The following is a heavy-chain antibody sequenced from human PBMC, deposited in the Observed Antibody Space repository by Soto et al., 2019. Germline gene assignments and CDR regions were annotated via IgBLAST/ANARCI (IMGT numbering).Heavy chain of an antibody. V-gene: IGHV1-46*01. D-gene: IGHD5-18*01. CDR1: GYTFTSYY. CDR3: ARVRGTAMALYYFDY. J-gene: IGHJ4*02. CDR2: INPSGGST. Sequence: ASVKVSCKASGYTFTSYYMHWVRQAPGQGLEWMGIINPSGGSTSYAQKFQGRVTMTRDTSTSTVYMELSSLRSEDTAVYCCARVRGTAMALYYFDYWGQGTLVTVSS.